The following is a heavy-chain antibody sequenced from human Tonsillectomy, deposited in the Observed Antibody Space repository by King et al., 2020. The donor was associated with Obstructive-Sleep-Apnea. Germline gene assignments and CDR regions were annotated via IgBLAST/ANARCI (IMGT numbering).Heavy chain of an antibody. J-gene: IGHJ4*02. CDR1: GFTFSNFW. CDR2: IKQDGSET. CDR3: ASRPPAETYFGVFDF. D-gene: IGHD3-10*01. V-gene: IGHV3-7*03. Sequence: VQLVESGGGLVQPGGSLRLSCAASGFTFSNFWMNWVRQAPGKGPEWVSNIKQDGSETYYVDSVGGRFTISRDNAKNSRYLQMNNLRAEDAAVYYCASRPPAETYFGVFDFWGQGALVTVSS.